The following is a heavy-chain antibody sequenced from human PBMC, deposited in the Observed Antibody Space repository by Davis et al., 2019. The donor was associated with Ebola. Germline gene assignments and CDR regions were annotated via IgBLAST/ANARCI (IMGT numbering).Heavy chain of an antibody. CDR2: ISAYSGNT. V-gene: IGHV1-18*04. Sequence: ASVKVSCKASGYTFPGYYMHWVRQAPGQGLEWMGWISAYSGNTNYAQKLRGRVTMTTDTSRSTAYMELRSLRSDDTAVYYCAREAGATTRIYDSWGQGTLVTVSS. CDR1: GYTFPGYY. D-gene: IGHD1-26*01. CDR3: AREAGATTRIYDS. J-gene: IGHJ5*01.